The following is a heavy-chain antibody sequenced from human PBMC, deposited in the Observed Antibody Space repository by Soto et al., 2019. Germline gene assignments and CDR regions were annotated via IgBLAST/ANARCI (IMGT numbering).Heavy chain of an antibody. CDR3: ARWSSVDCSGGSCYYYGMDV. D-gene: IGHD2-15*01. CDR1: GGTFSSYA. CDR2: SIPIFGTA. Sequence: QVQLVQSGAEVKKPGSSVKVSCKASGGTFSSYAISWVRQAPGQGLEWMGGSIPIFGTANYAQKFQGRVTITADESASTAYMELSSLRAEDTAVYYCARWSSVDCSGGSCYYYGMDVWVQGTTVTVSS. J-gene: IGHJ6*02. V-gene: IGHV1-69*01.